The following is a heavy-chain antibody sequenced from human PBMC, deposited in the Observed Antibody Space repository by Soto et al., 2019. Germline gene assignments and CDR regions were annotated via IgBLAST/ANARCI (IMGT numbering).Heavy chain of an antibody. V-gene: IGHV3-23*01. J-gene: IGHJ4*02. CDR2: ISGSGGRT. D-gene: IGHD1-1*01. CDR1: GFTFSSYA. CDR3: AKSPVGGSWNDNGYFDY. Sequence: GGSLRLSCAASGFTFSSYAMSWVRQAPGKGLEWVSAISGSGGRTYYADSVKGRFTISRDNSKNTLHLQMNSLRAEETAVYYWAKSPVGGSWNDNGYFDYWGQGTLVTVSS.